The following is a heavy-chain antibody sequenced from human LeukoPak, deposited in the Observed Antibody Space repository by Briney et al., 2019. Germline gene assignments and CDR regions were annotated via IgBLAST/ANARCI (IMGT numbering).Heavy chain of an antibody. Sequence: KPSETLSLTCTVSGGSISSGGYYWSWIRQHPGKGLEWIGYIYYSGSTYYNPSLKSRVTISVGTSKNQFSLKLSSVTAADTAVYYCARRGYGLFDYWGQGTLVTVSS. CDR1: GGSISSGGYY. V-gene: IGHV4-31*03. J-gene: IGHJ4*02. D-gene: IGHD5-18*01. CDR2: IYYSGST. CDR3: ARRGYGLFDY.